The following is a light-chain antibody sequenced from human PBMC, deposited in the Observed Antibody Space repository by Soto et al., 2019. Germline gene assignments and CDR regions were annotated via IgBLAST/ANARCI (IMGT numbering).Light chain of an antibody. J-gene: IGLJ3*02. Sequence: QSALTQPPSVSGSPGQSVTISCSGTSSDIGSYNRVSWYQQSPGTAPKLIVYEVTNRPSGVAGRFSGSKSGNTASLTISGLQAEDEADYYCTSYTTRTALVFGGGTQLTVL. CDR2: EVT. CDR3: TSYTTRTALV. V-gene: IGLV2-18*02. CDR1: SSDIGSYNR.